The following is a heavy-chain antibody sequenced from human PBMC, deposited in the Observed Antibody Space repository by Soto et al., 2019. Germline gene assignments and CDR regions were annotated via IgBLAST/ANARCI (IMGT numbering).Heavy chain of an antibody. D-gene: IGHD3-10*01. J-gene: IGHJ6*02. CDR2: ISAYNDNT. CDR3: AREGYYYGSGSYSPPRYYGMDV. CDR1: GYTFTNYG. Sequence: QIQLVQSGAEVKKAGASVKVSCKASGYTFTNYGISWVRQALGQGLEWMGWISAYNDNTNYAQKFRGRVTLTTDTSTRTAYMELRSLTSDDTAVYYCAREGYYYGSGSYSPPRYYGMDVWGQGTTVTVFS. V-gene: IGHV1-18*01.